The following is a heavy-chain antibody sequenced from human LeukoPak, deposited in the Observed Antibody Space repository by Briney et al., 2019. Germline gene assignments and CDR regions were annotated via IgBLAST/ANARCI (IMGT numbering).Heavy chain of an antibody. CDR3: ARYGFSAVWQGGWHAFDI. Sequence: ASVKVSCKASGYTFTSYYMHWVRQAPEQGLEWMGIINPTTGDTTYAQKFQGRLTMTRDMSTSTVYMELSSLTSEDTAVFYCARYGFSAVWQGGWHAFDIWGQGTVVNVSS. D-gene: IGHD2-15*01. CDR1: GYTFTSYY. J-gene: IGHJ3*02. CDR2: INPTTGDT. V-gene: IGHV1-46*01.